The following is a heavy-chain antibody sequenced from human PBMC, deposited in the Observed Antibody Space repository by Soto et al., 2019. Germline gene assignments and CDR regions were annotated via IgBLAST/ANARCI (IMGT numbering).Heavy chain of an antibody. J-gene: IGHJ4*02. V-gene: IGHV1-18*01. D-gene: IGHD1-26*01. CDR1: GYTFTNYG. CDR2: ISAYNGNT. Sequence: QVELVQSGAEVKKPGASVKVSCKPSGYTFTNYGFNWVRQAPGQGLEWMGWISAYNGNTNYAQKLQGRVTMTTDTSTSTAYMELRSLRSDDTAVYYCSRAPLAIGSFSLLDYWGQGTLITVSS. CDR3: SRAPLAIGSFSLLDY.